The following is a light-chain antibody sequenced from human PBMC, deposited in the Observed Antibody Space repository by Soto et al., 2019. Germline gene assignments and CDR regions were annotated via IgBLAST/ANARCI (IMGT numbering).Light chain of an antibody. CDR2: AAS. CDR1: QSIDSTL. Sequence: EIVVSQSPANLSVSKGERATLSCRASQSIDSTLLVWYQQKPGQAPSLLIYAASTRAAGVPARFSGSASGTEFTLTISSLQSEDFAVYFCQQYADWPKTFGQGTMVDIK. V-gene: IGKV3-15*01. J-gene: IGKJ1*01. CDR3: QQYADWPKT.